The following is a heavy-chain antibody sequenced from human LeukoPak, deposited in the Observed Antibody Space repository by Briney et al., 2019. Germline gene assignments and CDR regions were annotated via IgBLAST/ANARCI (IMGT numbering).Heavy chain of an antibody. CDR3: ARGEDSSGYWGSNYGMDV. CDR2: IYYSGST. J-gene: IGHJ6*02. CDR1: GGSISSYY. Sequence: PSETLSLTCTVSGGSISSYYWSWIRQPPGKGLEWIGYIYYSGSTNYNPSLKSRVTISVDTSKNQFSLKLSSVTAADTAVYYCARGEDSSGYWGSNYGMDVWGQGTTVTVSS. V-gene: IGHV4-59*01. D-gene: IGHD3-22*01.